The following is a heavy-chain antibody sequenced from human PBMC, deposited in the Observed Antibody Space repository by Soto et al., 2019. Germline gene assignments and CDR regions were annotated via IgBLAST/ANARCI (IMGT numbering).Heavy chain of an antibody. CDR2: IYYSGST. Sequence: QVQLQESGPGLVKPSQTLSLTCTVSGDSISSGGYYWSWIRQHPGKGLEWIGYIYYSGSTIYNPSLESRVTITVDTSKNQFSLKLSSVTVADTAVYYCARGYEGRGSASYYDQWGQGTLVTASS. CDR1: GDSISSGGYY. D-gene: IGHD3-10*01. J-gene: IGHJ4*02. CDR3: ARGYEGRGSASYYDQ. V-gene: IGHV4-31*03.